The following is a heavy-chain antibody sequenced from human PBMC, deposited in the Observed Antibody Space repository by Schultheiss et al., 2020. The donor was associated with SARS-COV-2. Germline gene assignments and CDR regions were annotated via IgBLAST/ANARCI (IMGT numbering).Heavy chain of an antibody. D-gene: IGHD3-22*01. J-gene: IGHJ6*02. Sequence: SETLSLTCTVSGGSISSCDYYWSWIRQPPGKGLEWIGSLYYSGSTYYNPSLKSRVTISVDTSNNHFSLKLNSVTAADTAVYFCARSGYYHGLAMDVWGQGRTVTVSS. CDR1: GGSISSCDYY. CDR2: LYYSGST. CDR3: ARSGYYHGLAMDV. V-gene: IGHV4-39*02.